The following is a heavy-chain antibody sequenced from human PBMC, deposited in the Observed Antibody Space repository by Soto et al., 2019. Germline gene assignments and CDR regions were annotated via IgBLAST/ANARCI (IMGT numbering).Heavy chain of an antibody. D-gene: IGHD3-10*01. Sequence: GGSLRLSCAASGFTLSSYAMSWVCQAPGKGLEWVSAISGSGGSTYYADSVKGRFTISRDNSKNTLYLQMNSLRAEDTAVYYCAKSLEPMVRGVFDYWGQGTLVTVSS. CDR1: GFTLSSYA. CDR3: AKSLEPMVRGVFDY. J-gene: IGHJ4*02. V-gene: IGHV3-23*01. CDR2: ISGSGGST.